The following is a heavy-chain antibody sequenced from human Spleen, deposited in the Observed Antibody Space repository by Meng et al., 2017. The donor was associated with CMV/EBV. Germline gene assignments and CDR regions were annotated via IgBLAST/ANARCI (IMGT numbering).Heavy chain of an antibody. CDR3: ARAGVGFWSGYYTGFDY. J-gene: IGHJ4*02. D-gene: IGHD3-3*01. Sequence: ASVKVSCKASGGTFSSYAISWVRQAPGQGLEWMGWINPDSGDPNYAQKFQGRVTMARDTSISTAHMELSRLRSDDTAVYYCARAGVGFWSGYYTGFDYWGQGTLVTVSS. V-gene: IGHV1-2*02. CDR1: GGTFSSYA. CDR2: INPDSGDP.